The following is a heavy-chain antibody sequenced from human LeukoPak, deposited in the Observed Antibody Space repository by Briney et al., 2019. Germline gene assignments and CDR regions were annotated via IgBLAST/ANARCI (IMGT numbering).Heavy chain of an antibody. Sequence: ASVTVSCTASGYTFTSYGISWVRQAPGQGLEWMGWISAYNGNTNYAQKLQGRVTMTTDTSTSTAYMELRSLRSDDTAVYYCARDPGTLGYCSSTSCLPAEYFQHWGQGTLVTVSS. J-gene: IGHJ1*01. CDR2: ISAYNGNT. CDR3: ARDPGTLGYCSSTSCLPAEYFQH. CDR1: GYTFTSYG. D-gene: IGHD2-2*01. V-gene: IGHV1-18*01.